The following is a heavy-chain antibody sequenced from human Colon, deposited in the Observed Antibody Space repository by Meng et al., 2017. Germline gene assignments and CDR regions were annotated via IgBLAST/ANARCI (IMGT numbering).Heavy chain of an antibody. J-gene: IGHJ4*02. CDR3: ATGPGYSSGLDS. Sequence: QESGPGWLRPSEPLSLTCPFSGGSLRSGNDYWSWIRQAPGKGLEWIGYISYSGNSLYNPSLKSRVDISTDTSRRQCSLKFNSVTAADTAIYYCATGPGYSSGLDSWGRGALVTVSS. V-gene: IGHV4-61*01. D-gene: IGHD6-19*01. CDR1: GGSLRSGNDY. CDR2: ISYSGNS.